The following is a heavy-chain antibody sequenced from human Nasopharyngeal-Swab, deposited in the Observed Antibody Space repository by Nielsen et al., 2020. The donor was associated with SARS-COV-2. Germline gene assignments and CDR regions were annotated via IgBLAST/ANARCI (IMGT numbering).Heavy chain of an antibody. J-gene: IGHJ5*02. V-gene: IGHV3-48*03. CDR3: ARGSYCSSTSCYPGWFDP. CDR1: GFTFSSYE. Sequence: GGSLRLSCAAFGFTFSSYEMNWVRQAPGKGLEWVSYISSSGSTIYYADSVKGRFTISRDNAKNSLYLQMNSLRAEDTAVYYCARGSYCSSTSCYPGWFDPWGQGTLVTVSS. D-gene: IGHD2-2*01. CDR2: ISSSGSTI.